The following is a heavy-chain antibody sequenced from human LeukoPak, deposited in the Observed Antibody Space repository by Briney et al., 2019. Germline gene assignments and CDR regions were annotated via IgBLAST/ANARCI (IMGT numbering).Heavy chain of an antibody. CDR2: IYCCRST. V-gene: IGHV4-59*01. CDR1: GRSLSSYY. D-gene: IGHD1-1*01. J-gene: IGHJ4*02. Sequence: SETLSLTCTVSGRSLSSYYWRWIRQPPGRGREWIGYIYCCRSTNYNPSLKSRDAIPVDPSKSQFCLKLSSVTAADTAVQYCAREYGETTGVDYWGQGTVVTVSS. CDR3: AREYGETTGVDY.